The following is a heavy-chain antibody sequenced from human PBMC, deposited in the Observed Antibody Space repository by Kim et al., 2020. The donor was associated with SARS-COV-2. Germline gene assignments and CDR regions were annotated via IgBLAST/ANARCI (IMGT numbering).Heavy chain of an antibody. CDR3: AKYPRKYYYDSAGSSYSEY. CDR2: ISGSGGNT. Sequence: GGSLRLSCVASGFTFTKCAMNWVRQAPGKGLGWVSGISGSGGNTDYGDSVKGRFTISRDNYKNTLYLQMDSLRAEDTAVYYCAKYPRKYYYDSAGSSYSEYLGQGTLVTVSS. D-gene: IGHD3-22*01. V-gene: IGHV3-23*01. J-gene: IGHJ4*02. CDR1: GFTFTKCA.